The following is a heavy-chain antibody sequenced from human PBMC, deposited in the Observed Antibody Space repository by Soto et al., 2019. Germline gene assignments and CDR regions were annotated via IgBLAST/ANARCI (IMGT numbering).Heavy chain of an antibody. V-gene: IGHV3-30-3*01. Sequence: GGSMRLSCAASGFTFSSYAMHWVRQAPGKGLEWVAVISFGGDNKYYADSVKGRFTISRDNLKNTLYLQMNSLRVEDTAVYYRARDQRVADYYGSWLIDYSGKDDWLAGTTVTAFS. CDR3: ARDQRVADYYGSWLIDYSGKDD. J-gene: IGHJ6*02. CDR2: ISFGGDNK. CDR1: GFTFSSYA. D-gene: IGHD3-10*01.